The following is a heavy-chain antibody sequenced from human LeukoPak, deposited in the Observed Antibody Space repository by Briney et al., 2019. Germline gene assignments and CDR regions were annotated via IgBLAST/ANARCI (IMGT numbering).Heavy chain of an antibody. CDR1: GDSISSDNYF. V-gene: IGHV4-61*02. CDR2: IYTSGNT. CDR3: ARGLWFGDENPPYFDY. D-gene: IGHD3-10*01. J-gene: IGHJ4*02. Sequence: SQTLSLTCTVSGDSISSDNYFWSWIRQPAGKGLEWIGRIYTSGNTNYNPSLKSRVTISIDTSKNQFSLKLSSVTAADTAVYYCARGLWFGDENPPYFDYWGQGTLVTVSS.